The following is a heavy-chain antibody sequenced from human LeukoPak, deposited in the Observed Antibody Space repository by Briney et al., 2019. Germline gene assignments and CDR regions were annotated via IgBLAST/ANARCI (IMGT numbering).Heavy chain of an antibody. CDR2: ISGSGGST. CDR3: AKGIRSYYYGSGSYYNDYFDY. V-gene: IGHV3-23*01. D-gene: IGHD3-10*01. J-gene: IGHJ4*02. Sequence: GGSLRLSCAASGFTFSSYAMSWVRQAPGKGLEWVSAISGSGGSTYYADSVKGRFTISRDNSKNTLYLQMNSLRAEDTAVYYCAKGIRSYYYGSGSYYNDYFDYWGQGTLVTVSS. CDR1: GFTFSSYA.